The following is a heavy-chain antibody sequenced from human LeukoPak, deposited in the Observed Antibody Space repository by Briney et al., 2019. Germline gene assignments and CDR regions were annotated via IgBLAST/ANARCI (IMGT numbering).Heavy chain of an antibody. Sequence: ASVKVSCKASGYTFTSYGISWVRQAPGQGLEWMGWISAYNGNTNYAQKLQGRVTMTTDTSTSTAYMELRSLRSDDTAVYYCAKNGGFGESPGEFDYWGQGTLVTVSS. V-gene: IGHV1-18*01. J-gene: IGHJ4*02. CDR3: AKNGGFGESPGEFDY. CDR1: GYTFTSYG. CDR2: ISAYNGNT. D-gene: IGHD3-10*01.